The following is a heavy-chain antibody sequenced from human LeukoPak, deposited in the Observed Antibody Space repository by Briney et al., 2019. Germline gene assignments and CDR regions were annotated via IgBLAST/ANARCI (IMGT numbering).Heavy chain of an antibody. Sequence: GGSLRLSCAASGFTFSNYWMNWVRQAPGKGLEGVANIKQDGGEKSYVDSVKGRFTISRDNAKNSLHLQMNSLRAEDTAVYYCARDRGAVTDVFDYWGQGTLVTVSS. CDR2: IKQDGGEK. CDR1: GFTFSNYW. V-gene: IGHV3-7*01. CDR3: ARDRGAVTDVFDY. D-gene: IGHD6-19*01. J-gene: IGHJ4*02.